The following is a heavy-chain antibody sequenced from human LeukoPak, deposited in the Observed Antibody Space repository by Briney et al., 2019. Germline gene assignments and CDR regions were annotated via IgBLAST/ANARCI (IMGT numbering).Heavy chain of an antibody. CDR2: ISASGGTT. CDR1: GFTVSSNY. V-gene: IGHV3-23*01. J-gene: IGHJ4*02. CDR3: AKAATMHYYGSGSFDY. D-gene: IGHD3-10*01. Sequence: GGSLRLSCAASGFTVSSNYMSWVRQAPGKGLEWVSGISASGGTTYYADSVKGRFTISRDNSKNTLYLQMNSLRGEDTAVYYCAKAATMHYYGSGSFDYWGQGTLVTVSS.